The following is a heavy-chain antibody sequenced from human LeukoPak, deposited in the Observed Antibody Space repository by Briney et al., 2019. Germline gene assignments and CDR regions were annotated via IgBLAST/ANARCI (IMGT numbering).Heavy chain of an antibody. CDR2: IRYDGSDK. CDR1: EFSFSSYA. V-gene: IGHV3-30*02. CDR3: VKTGSGWYGDH. Sequence: PGGSLRLSCAASEFSFSSYAMYWVRQAPGKGREWVALIRYDGSDKYYVDSVKGRFTISRDNSKNMLYLQMNSLRAEDTAVYYCVKTGSGWYGDHWGQGARVTVSS. D-gene: IGHD6-13*01. J-gene: IGHJ4*02.